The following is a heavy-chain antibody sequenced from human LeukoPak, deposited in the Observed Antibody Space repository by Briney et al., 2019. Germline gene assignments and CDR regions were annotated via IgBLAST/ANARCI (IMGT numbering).Heavy chain of an antibody. CDR3: ARVGHLDV. V-gene: IGHV3-48*03. Sequence: GRSLRLSCAASGFTFSSYEMNWVSQDPGKGLDWVSHISSSGSVIYYADSVKGRFTISRDNAKNSLYLQMNSLRPEDTAVYYCARVGHLDVWGKGTTVTVSS. J-gene: IGHJ6*04. CDR1: GFTFSSYE. CDR2: ISSSGSVI.